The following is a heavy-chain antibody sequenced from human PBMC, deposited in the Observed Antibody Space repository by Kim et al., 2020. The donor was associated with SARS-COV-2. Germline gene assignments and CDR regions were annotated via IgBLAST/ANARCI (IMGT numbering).Heavy chain of an antibody. Sequence: SETLSLTCTVSGGSLIPYYWSWIRQPPGKGLEWIGYMHYSGRANYSPSLKSRVAISVDTSKNHFSLNLTSVTAADTAKYFCARFQHGSGSYLDPFDIWGQGTLVTVSS. J-gene: IGHJ3*02. D-gene: IGHD3-10*01. CDR3: ARFQHGSGSYLDPFDI. CDR2: MHYSGRA. CDR1: GGSLIPYY. V-gene: IGHV4-59*01.